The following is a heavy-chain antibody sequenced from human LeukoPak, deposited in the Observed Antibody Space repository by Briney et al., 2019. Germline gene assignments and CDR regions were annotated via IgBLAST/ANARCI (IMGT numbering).Heavy chain of an antibody. V-gene: IGHV4-39*01. CDR2: IYYSGST. Sequence: SETLSLTCTVSGGSISSSSYYWGWIRQPPGKGLEWIGSIYYSGSTYYNPSLKSRVTISVDTSKNQFSLKLSSVTAADTAVYYCARHPEERELEAFDIWGQGTMVTVSS. J-gene: IGHJ3*02. CDR1: GGSISSSSYY. D-gene: IGHD1-26*01. CDR3: ARHPEERELEAFDI.